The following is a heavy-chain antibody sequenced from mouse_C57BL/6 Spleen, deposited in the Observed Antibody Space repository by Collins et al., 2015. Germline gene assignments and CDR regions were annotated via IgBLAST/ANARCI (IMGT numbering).Heavy chain of an antibody. J-gene: IGHJ4*01. CDR3: ARWGVDYDGYYYSMDY. CDR2: INPSNGGA. Sequence: QVQLQQPGTELVEPGASVKLSCKASGYTFTSYWMHWVKQRPGQGLEWIGNINPSNGGANYNAKFTSKATLTVDISSSTAYMQLNSLTSEDSAVYYCARWGVDYDGYYYSMDYWGQGTSVTVSS. CDR1: GYTFTSYW. D-gene: IGHD2-4*01. V-gene: IGHV1-53*01.